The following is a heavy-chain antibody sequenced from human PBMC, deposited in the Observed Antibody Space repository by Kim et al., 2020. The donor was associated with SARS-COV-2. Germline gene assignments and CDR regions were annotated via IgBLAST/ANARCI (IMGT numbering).Heavy chain of an antibody. D-gene: IGHD6-19*01. V-gene: IGHV1-18*01. Sequence: ASVKVSCKASGYTFTSYGISWVRQAPGQGLEWMGWISAYNGNTNYAQKLQGRVTMTTDTSTSTAYMELRSLRSDDTAVYYCARGGSSGWYSLMDYYYGMDVWGQGTTVTVSS. J-gene: IGHJ6*02. CDR1: GYTFTSYG. CDR3: ARGGSSGWYSLMDYYYGMDV. CDR2: ISAYNGNT.